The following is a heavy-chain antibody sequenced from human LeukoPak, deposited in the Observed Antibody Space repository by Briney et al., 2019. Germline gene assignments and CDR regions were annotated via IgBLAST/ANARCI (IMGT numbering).Heavy chain of an antibody. CDR2: ISSSGSTI. V-gene: IGHV3-48*03. CDR1: GFTFSSYE. J-gene: IGHJ4*02. CDR3: ARQRGDILTGYYMPRGFDY. Sequence: GGSLRLSCAASGFTFSSYEMTWLRHAPGKGLEWVSYISSSGSTIYYADSVKGRFTISRDNAKNSLYLQMNSLRAEDTAVYYCARQRGDILTGYYMPRGFDYWGQGTLVTVSS. D-gene: IGHD3-9*01.